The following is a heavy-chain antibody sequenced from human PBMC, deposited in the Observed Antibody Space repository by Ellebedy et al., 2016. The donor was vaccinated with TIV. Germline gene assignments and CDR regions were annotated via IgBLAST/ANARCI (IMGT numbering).Heavy chain of an antibody. D-gene: IGHD3-10*01. J-gene: IGHJ2*01. CDR3: AREGYYGSGSYYEYWYFDL. V-gene: IGHV3-23*01. Sequence: GESLKISXAASGFTFSSYAMSWVRQAPGKGLEWVSAISGSGGSTYYADSVKGRFTISRDNSKNTLYLQMNSLRAEDTAVYYCAREGYYGSGSYYEYWYFDLWGRGTLVTVSS. CDR2: ISGSGGST. CDR1: GFTFSSYA.